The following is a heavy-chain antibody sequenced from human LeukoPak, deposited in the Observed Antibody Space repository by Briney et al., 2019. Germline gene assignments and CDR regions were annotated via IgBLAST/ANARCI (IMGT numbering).Heavy chain of an antibody. Sequence: ASVKVSCKVSGYTLTELSMHWVRQAPGKGLEWMGGFDPEDGETIYAQKFQGRVTMAEDTSTDTAYMELSSLSSEDTAVYYCATESRITMVRGGAFDIWGQGTMVTVSS. J-gene: IGHJ3*02. CDR2: FDPEDGET. V-gene: IGHV1-24*01. CDR3: ATESRITMVRGGAFDI. CDR1: GYTLTELS. D-gene: IGHD3-10*01.